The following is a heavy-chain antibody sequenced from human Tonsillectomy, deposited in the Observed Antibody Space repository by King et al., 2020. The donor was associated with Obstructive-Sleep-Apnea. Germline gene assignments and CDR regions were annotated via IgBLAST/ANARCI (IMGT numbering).Heavy chain of an antibody. V-gene: IGHV4-34*01. D-gene: IGHD3-10*01. J-gene: IGHJ4*02. CDR1: GGSFSGYY. CDR3: ARSGYGSGSSSFDY. CDR2: INHSGST. Sequence: VQLQQWGAGLLKPSETLSLTCAVYGGSFSGYYWSWIRQPPGKGLEWIGEINHSGSTNYNPSLKSRVTISVDTSKNQFSLKVSSVTAADTAVYYCARSGYGSGSSSFDYWGQGTLVTVSP.